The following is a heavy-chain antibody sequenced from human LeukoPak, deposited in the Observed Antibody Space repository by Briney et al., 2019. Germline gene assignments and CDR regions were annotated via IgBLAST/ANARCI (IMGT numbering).Heavy chain of an antibody. CDR3: ARSGGSGWYGIFDY. V-gene: IGHV1-18*01. D-gene: IGHD6-19*01. Sequence: GASVKVSCTASGYTFTSYGISWVRQAPGQGLEWMGWISAYNGNTNYAQELQGRVTMTTDTSTSTAYMELRSLRSDDTAVYYCARSGGSGWYGIFDYWGQGTLVTVSS. J-gene: IGHJ4*02. CDR1: GYTFTSYG. CDR2: ISAYNGNT.